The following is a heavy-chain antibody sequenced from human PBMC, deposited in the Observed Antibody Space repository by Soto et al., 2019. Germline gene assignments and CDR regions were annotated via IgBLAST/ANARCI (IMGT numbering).Heavy chain of an antibody. Sequence: ESGGGLVQPGGSLRLSCVASVFTFSTDSMNWVRQAPGKGLEWVAHISTSGATRYYADSVKGRFTISRDKAKTSLYLQMDSLRNEDTAVYYCARFFGSGFDYWGQGTLVTVSS. CDR1: VFTFSTDS. V-gene: IGHV3-48*02. CDR2: ISTSGATR. D-gene: IGHD6-19*01. CDR3: ARFFGSGFDY. J-gene: IGHJ4*02.